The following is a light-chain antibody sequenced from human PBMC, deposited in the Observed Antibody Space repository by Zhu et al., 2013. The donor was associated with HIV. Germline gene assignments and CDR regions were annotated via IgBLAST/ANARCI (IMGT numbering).Light chain of an antibody. CDR1: QSFSASF. V-gene: IGKV3-20*01. J-gene: IGKJ2*01. CDR2: GSS. Sequence: EIVLTQSPATLSFSPGDRATLSCRASQSFSASFLAWYQQKPGQAPRLLIYGSSSRATGIPDRFSGGGSGTDFTLTISGLEPEDFAVYYCQQYGSSPGYTFGQGTKLEIK. CDR3: QQYGSSPGYT.